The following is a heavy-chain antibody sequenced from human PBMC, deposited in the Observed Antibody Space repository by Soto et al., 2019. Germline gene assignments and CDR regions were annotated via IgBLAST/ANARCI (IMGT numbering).Heavy chain of an antibody. V-gene: IGHV4-39*01. CDR1: GGSVSSSTYY. J-gene: IGHJ4*02. CDR2: FYYSGST. CDR3: ATRRIAVALYS. Sequence: LQLQESGPGLVKPSETLSLSCTVSGGSVSSSTYYWGWIRQPPGKGLEWIGSFYYSGSTYYNPSLTSRGTISVDTSKNQFSLKLSSVTAADTAVYYCATRRIAVALYSWGQGTLVTVSS. D-gene: IGHD6-19*01.